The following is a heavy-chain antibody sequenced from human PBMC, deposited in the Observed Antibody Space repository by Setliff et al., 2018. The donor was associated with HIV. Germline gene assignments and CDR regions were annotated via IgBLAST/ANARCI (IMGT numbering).Heavy chain of an antibody. J-gene: IGHJ6*03. D-gene: IGHD1-26*01. CDR3: ARGVWELPPYYMDV. CDR2: IAYDGSNK. Sequence: GGSLRLSCAASGFTFSSNAMHWVRQAPGQGLEWVAVIAYDGSNKYYADSVKGRFTISRDNSKNMMNLQMNSLRADDTAVYYCARGVWELPPYYMDVWGKGTTVTVSS. V-gene: IGHV3-30*04. CDR1: GFTFSSNA.